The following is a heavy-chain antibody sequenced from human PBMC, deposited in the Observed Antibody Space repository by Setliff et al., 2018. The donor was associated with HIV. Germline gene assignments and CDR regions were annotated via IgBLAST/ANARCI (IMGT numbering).Heavy chain of an antibody. V-gene: IGHV5-51*01. D-gene: IGHD3-10*01. J-gene: IGHJ4*02. CDR3: ARQDGRAQYYFDS. CDR1: GYSFTSYW. CDR2: IYPGDSDI. Sequence: GSLKISCKGSGYSFTSYWIAWVRQMPGKGLEWMGIIYPGDSDIRYSPSFQGQVTISADKSISTAYLQWTSLKASDTAVYFCARQDGRAQYYFDSWGQGTLVTVSS.